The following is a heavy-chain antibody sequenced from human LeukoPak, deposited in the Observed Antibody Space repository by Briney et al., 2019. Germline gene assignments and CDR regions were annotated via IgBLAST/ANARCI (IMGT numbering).Heavy chain of an antibody. CDR1: GFTFSSYA. J-gene: IGHJ4*02. D-gene: IGHD4-17*01. V-gene: IGHV3-48*02. CDR3: ARGRYGDYLFDY. CDR2: LSGSSSTI. Sequence: PGGSLRLSCAVSGFTFSSYAMTWVRQAPGKGLEWVSYLSGSSSTIYYADSVKGRFTISRDNAKNSLFLQMNSLGDEDTAVYYCARGRYGDYLFDYWGQGTLVTVSS.